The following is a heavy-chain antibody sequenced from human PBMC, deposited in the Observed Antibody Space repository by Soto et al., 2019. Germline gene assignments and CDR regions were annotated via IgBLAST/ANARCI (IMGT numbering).Heavy chain of an antibody. CDR2: IYYSGST. Sequence: KTSETLSLTCTVSGGSISSGDYYWSWIRQPPGKGLEWIGYIYYSGSTYYNPSLKSRVTISVDTSKNQFSLKLSSVTAADTAVYYCARVHGWFGELFQGWLDPWGQGTLVTVSS. V-gene: IGHV4-30-4*01. CDR1: GGSISSGDYY. CDR3: ARVHGWFGELFQGWLDP. D-gene: IGHD3-10*01. J-gene: IGHJ5*02.